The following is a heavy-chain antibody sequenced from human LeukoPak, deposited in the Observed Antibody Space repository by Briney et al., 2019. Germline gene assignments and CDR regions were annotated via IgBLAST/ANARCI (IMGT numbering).Heavy chain of an antibody. V-gene: IGHV3-30-3*01. CDR1: GFTFSSYA. D-gene: IGHD1-14*01. CDR2: ISYDGSNK. CDR3: ARDIRDRNWAWTFDI. J-gene: IGHJ3*02. Sequence: GRSLRLSCAASGFTFSSYAMHWVRQAPGKGLEWVAIISYDGSNKYYADSVKGRFTISRDNSKNTLYLQMNSLRAEDTAVYYCARDIRDRNWAWTFDIWGQGTMVTVSS.